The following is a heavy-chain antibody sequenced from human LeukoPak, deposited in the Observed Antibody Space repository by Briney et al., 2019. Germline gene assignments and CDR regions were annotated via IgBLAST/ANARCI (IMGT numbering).Heavy chain of an antibody. CDR3: AKAPVTTCSGAYCYPFDY. Sequence: GGSLRLSCAASGFTLSSYAMSWVRQGPGKGLEWVSAISVSGNTYHADSVKGRSTISRDSYKNTLYLQMNSLRAEDAAVYYCAKAPVTTCSGAYCYPFDYWGQGTLVTVSS. J-gene: IGHJ4*02. D-gene: IGHD2-15*01. V-gene: IGHV3-23*01. CDR2: ISVSGNT. CDR1: GFTLSSYA.